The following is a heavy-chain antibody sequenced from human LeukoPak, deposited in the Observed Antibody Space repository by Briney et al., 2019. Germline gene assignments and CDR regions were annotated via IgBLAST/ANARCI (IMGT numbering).Heavy chain of an antibody. V-gene: IGHV4-34*01. CDR1: GGSFSGYY. CDR3: ARGAVVVPAARAAGFDP. Sequence: SETLSLTCAVYGGSFSGYYWSWIRQPPGKGLEWIGEINHSGSTNYNPALTSRVTISVDTSNNQFSLKLSPVTAADTAVYYCARGAVVVPAARAAGFDPWGQGTLVTVSS. CDR2: INHSGST. D-gene: IGHD2-2*01. J-gene: IGHJ5*02.